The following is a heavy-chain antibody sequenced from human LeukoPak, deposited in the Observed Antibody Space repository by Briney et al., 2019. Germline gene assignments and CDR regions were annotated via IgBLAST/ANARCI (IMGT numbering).Heavy chain of an antibody. Sequence: SETLSLTCTVSGGSISSGDYYWTWIRQPPGKGLEWMGYIFYSGSRYYNPSLKSRVTISVDTSKNQFSLKLSSVTAADTAVYYCARDRGDYDSSGYYGYFDYWGQGALVTVSS. V-gene: IGHV4-30-4*02. D-gene: IGHD3-22*01. CDR1: GGSISSGDYY. CDR2: IFYSGSR. CDR3: ARDRGDYDSSGYYGYFDY. J-gene: IGHJ4*02.